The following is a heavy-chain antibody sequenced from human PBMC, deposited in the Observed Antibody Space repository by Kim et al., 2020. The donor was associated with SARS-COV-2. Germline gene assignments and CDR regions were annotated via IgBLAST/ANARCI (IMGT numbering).Heavy chain of an antibody. CDR2: IYYSGST. Sequence: SETLSLTCTVSGGSISSSSYYWGWIRQPPGKGREWFGSIYYSGSTYYNPSLKSRVTISVDTSKNQFSLKLSSVTAADTAVYYCARHFERYLPHYYYYGMDVWGQGTTVTVSS. J-gene: IGHJ6*02. V-gene: IGHV4-39*01. CDR1: GGSISSSSYY. CDR3: ARHFERYLPHYYYYGMDV. D-gene: IGHD3-9*01.